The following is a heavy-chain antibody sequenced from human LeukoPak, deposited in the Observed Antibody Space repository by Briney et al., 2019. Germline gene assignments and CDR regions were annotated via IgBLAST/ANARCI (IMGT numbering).Heavy chain of an antibody. CDR3: ARSGRTYDYVWGSYRPGAFDI. CDR2: IYYSGST. CDR1: GGSISSYY. D-gene: IGHD3-16*02. V-gene: IGHV4-59*01. J-gene: IGHJ3*02. Sequence: SETLSLTCTVSGGSISSYYWSWIRQPPGKGLEWVGYIYYSGSTNYDRSLKSRVTISVDTSKNQFSLKLSSVTAADTAVYYCARSGRTYDYVWGSYRPGAFDIWGQGTMVTVSS.